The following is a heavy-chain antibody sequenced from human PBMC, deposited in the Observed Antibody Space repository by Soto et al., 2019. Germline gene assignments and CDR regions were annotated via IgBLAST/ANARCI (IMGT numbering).Heavy chain of an antibody. J-gene: IGHJ1*01. CDR1: GFTFDDYA. D-gene: IGHD4-17*01. Sequence: EVQLVESGGGLVQPGRSLRLSCAASGFTFDDYAMHWVRQAPGKGLEWVSGISWNSGSIGYADSVKGRFTISRDNAKNSLYLQMNSLRAEDTALYYCAKDSGGYVDYVGAEYFQHWGQGTLVTVSS. V-gene: IGHV3-9*01. CDR2: ISWNSGSI. CDR3: AKDSGGYVDYVGAEYFQH.